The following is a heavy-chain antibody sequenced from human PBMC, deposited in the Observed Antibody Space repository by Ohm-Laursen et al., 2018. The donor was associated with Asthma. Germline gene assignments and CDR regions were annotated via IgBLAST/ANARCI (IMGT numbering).Heavy chain of an antibody. V-gene: IGHV3-7*05. Sequence: SLRLSCSASGFTFSNHWMTWVRQAPGRGLEWVANINQDGSIWGYVDSVKGRFAISRDNAHNSLYLQMNSLRAEDTAVYYCARGYSSSSLFVLYYYNMDVWGQGTTVTVSS. D-gene: IGHD6-6*01. CDR2: INQDGSIW. CDR3: ARGYSSSSLFVLYYYNMDV. J-gene: IGHJ6*02. CDR1: GFTFSNHW.